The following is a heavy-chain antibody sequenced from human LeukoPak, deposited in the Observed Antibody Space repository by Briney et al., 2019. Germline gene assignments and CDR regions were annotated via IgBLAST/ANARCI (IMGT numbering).Heavy chain of an antibody. Sequence: GGSLRLSCAASGFTASSDYMSWVRQAPGKGLEGVAVIYTDGSTRHAASVKVRFTIPRDRSPNTVYLQMHSLRVEDTAVYYCASDRPRGGSNDAFDIWGQGTMVTVSS. CDR2: IYTDGST. V-gene: IGHV3-66*01. D-gene: IGHD1-26*01. J-gene: IGHJ3*02. CDR1: GFTASSDY. CDR3: ASDRPRGGSNDAFDI.